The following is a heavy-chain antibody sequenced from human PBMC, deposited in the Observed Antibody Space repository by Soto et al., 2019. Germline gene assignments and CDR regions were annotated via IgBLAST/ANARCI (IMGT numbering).Heavy chain of an antibody. Sequence: GESLKISCKGSGYSFATYWIGWVRQMPGKGLEWMGIIYPGDSDTRYSPSFQGRVTISVDKSINTAYLQWNSLKASDTAMYYCARHKVFDYWGQGTLVTVSS. CDR2: IYPGDSDT. V-gene: IGHV5-51*01. CDR1: GYSFATYW. J-gene: IGHJ4*02. CDR3: ARHKVFDY.